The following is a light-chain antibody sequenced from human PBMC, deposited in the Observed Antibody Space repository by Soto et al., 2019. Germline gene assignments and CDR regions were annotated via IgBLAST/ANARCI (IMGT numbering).Light chain of an antibody. Sequence: EIVLTQSPGTLSLSPGERATLSCRASQSVSSTYLIWYQQKPGQAPRLLIYGASSRATGVPDRFSGSGSGTDFTLTISRLEPEDFAVYYCQQYNNWPPWTFGQGTKVDI. J-gene: IGKJ1*01. CDR3: QQYNNWPPWT. CDR1: QSVSSTY. V-gene: IGKV3-20*01. CDR2: GAS.